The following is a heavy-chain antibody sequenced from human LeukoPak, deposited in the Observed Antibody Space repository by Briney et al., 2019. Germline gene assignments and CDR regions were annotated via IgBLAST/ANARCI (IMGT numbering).Heavy chain of an antibody. CDR3: ARDRGGYYDSSGYYPLGY. CDR2: IYSGGST. J-gene: IGHJ4*02. V-gene: IGHV3-53*01. Sequence: GGSLRLSCAASGFTVSSNYMSWVRQAPGKGLEWVSVIYSGGSTYYADSVKGRFTTSRDNSKNTLYLQMNSLRAEDTAVYYCARDRGGYYDSSGYYPLGYWGQGTLVTVSS. D-gene: IGHD3-22*01. CDR1: GFTVSSNY.